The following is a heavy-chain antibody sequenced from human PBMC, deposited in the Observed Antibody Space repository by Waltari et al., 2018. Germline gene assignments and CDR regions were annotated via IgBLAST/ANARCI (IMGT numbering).Heavy chain of an antibody. CDR1: GFTFINYG. J-gene: IGHJ4*02. CDR3: ARATAESALDS. D-gene: IGHD2-21*02. V-gene: IGHV3-33*01. CDR2: VWFDGSKK. Sequence: QVQLVESGGDVVQTGRSLRLSCSTSGFTFINYGMHWVRQAQGKGLEWWEFVWFDGSKKYYVDPVKGRFTISRDTSRNTLYLQMDSLRVEDTAMYYCARATAESALDSWGQGTRVIVSS.